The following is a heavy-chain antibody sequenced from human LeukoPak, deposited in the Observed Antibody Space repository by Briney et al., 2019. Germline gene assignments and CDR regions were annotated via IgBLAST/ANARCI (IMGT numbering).Heavy chain of an antibody. CDR3: ATHPAYSGSVDY. Sequence: GESLRISCEGSGYSFANYWIGWVRQMPGKGLEWMGIIYPANSDTKYSPSFRGQVTISADKSINTAYLQWSSLKTSDTAIYYCATHPAYSGSVDYWGPGTVVIVSS. V-gene: IGHV5-51*01. J-gene: IGHJ4*02. D-gene: IGHD1-26*01. CDR1: GYSFANYW. CDR2: IYPANSDT.